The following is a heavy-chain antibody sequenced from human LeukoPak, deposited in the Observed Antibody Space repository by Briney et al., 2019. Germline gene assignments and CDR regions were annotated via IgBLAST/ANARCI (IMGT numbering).Heavy chain of an antibody. CDR3: AREGHCSSTSCVYYYMDV. D-gene: IGHD2-2*01. Sequence: PGGSLRLSCAASGFTFSSYSMNWVRQAPGKGLEWVSSISSSSSYIYYADSVKGRFTISRDNAKNSLYLQMNSLRAEDTAVYYCAREGHCSSTSCVYYYMDVWGKGTTVTVSS. J-gene: IGHJ6*03. V-gene: IGHV3-21*01. CDR2: ISSSSSYI. CDR1: GFTFSSYS.